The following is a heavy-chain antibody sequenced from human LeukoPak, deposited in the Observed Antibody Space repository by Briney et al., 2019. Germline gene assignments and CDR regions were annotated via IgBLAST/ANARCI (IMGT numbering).Heavy chain of an antibody. CDR3: AKDSAGRFLEWSSNAFDI. D-gene: IGHD3-3*01. V-gene: IGHV3-21*04. CDR2: ISSSSSYI. CDR1: GFTFSSYA. Sequence: PGGSLRLSCAASGFTFSSYAMHWVRQAPGKGLEWVSSISSSSSYIYYADSVKGRFTISRDNAKNSLYLQMNSLRAEDTAVYYCAKDSAGRFLEWSSNAFDIWGQGTMVTVSS. J-gene: IGHJ3*02.